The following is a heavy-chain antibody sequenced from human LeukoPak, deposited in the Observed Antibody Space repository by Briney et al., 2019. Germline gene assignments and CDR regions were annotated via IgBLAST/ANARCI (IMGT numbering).Heavy chain of an antibody. J-gene: IGHJ6*02. V-gene: IGHV3-74*01. CDR3: AREEKVVITPRYYGMDV. D-gene: IGHD3-22*01. Sequence: GGSLRLSCAASGFTFSSYWMHWVRQAPGKGLVWVSRINSDGSSTSYADSVKGRFTISRDNAKNTLYLQMNSLRAEDTAVYYCAREEKVVITPRYYGMDVWGQGTTATVSS. CDR2: INSDGSST. CDR1: GFTFSSYW.